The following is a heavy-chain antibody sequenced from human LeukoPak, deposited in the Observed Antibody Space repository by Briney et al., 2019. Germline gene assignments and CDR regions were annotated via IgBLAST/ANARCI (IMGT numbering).Heavy chain of an antibody. Sequence: SETLSLTCTISGGFISSSSYYWGWIRQPPGKGLEWIVDIYYSGSPYYSPSLKSRVSISVDTSKNQFSLILSSVTAADTALYYCARRRCYDSTGYFDWGQGTQVTVS. D-gene: IGHD3-22*01. CDR3: ARRRCYDSTGYFD. CDR2: IYYSGSP. CDR1: GGFISSSSYY. J-gene: IGHJ1*01. V-gene: IGHV4-39*01.